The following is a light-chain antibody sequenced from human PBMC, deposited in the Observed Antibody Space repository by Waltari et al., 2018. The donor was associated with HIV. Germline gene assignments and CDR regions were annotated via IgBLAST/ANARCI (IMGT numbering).Light chain of an antibody. V-gene: IGLV1-40*01. CDR1: RSNIEAGFD. Sequence: QSVLTQPPSVSGAPGQRVTISCTGSRSNIEAGFDVHWYQQLPGTAPKLLIYDNTNRPSGVPDRFSGSRSGSSASLAITGLQAEDEADYYCQSFDSSLSGYVFGTGTKVTVL. J-gene: IGLJ1*01. CDR2: DNT. CDR3: QSFDSSLSGYV.